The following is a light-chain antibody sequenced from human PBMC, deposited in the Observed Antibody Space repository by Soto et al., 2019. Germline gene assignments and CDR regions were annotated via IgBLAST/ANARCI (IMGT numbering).Light chain of an antibody. Sequence: DIVMTQSPDSLAVSLGERATINCKSSQSVLYSSHKKHYLAWYQQKPGQPPKLLIYWTSTRESGVPARFSGSGSGTDFTLTISSLQAEDVAGYYCQQDYSSPPTFGQGTKLEIK. J-gene: IGKJ2*01. CDR2: WTS. CDR1: QSVLYSSHKKHY. CDR3: QQDYSSPPT. V-gene: IGKV4-1*01.